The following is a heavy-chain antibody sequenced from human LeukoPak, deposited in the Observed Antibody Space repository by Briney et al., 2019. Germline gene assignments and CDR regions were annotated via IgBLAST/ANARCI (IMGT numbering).Heavy chain of an antibody. CDR1: GYTYTNYD. CDR3: ARVNCSSTSCRSKFLDY. D-gene: IGHD2-2*01. J-gene: IGHJ4*02. CDR2: MNPNSGNT. Sequence: GASVKVSCKASGYTYTNYDINSVRQATGQGLEWMGWMNPNSGNTGYAQKFQGRVTMTRNTSISTAYMELSSLRSEDTAVYYCARVNCSSTSCRSKFLDYSGQGTLVTVSS. V-gene: IGHV1-8*01.